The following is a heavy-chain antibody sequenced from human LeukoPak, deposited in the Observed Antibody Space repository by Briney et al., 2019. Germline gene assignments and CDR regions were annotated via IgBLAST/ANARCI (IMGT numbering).Heavy chain of an antibody. CDR3: SSGSYLYYFDY. D-gene: IGHD1-26*01. J-gene: IGHJ4*02. Sequence: SETLSLTCTVSGGSINSISYYWDWIRQPPGKGLEWIGSIYYSGSTYYNPSLKSRVTISVDTSKNQFSLKLSSVTAADTAMYYCSSGSYLYYFDYWGQGTLVTVSS. V-gene: IGHV4-39*07. CDR2: IYYSGST. CDR1: GGSINSISYY.